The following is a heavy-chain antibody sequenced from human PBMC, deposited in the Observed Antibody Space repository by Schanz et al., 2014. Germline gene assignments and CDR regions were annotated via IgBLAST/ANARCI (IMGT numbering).Heavy chain of an antibody. CDR2: ISAFDDKT. CDR1: GYSFTTYG. CDR3: ARETTISTGGACDV. Sequence: QVQLVQSGAEVKKPGASVRVSCKASGYSFTTYGLNWVRQAPGQGPEWMGWISAFDDKTDYAQNFQGRLIMTTDTSTTTVYMELRGLRSDDTAVYYCARETTISTGGACDVWGQGTMGTVSS. V-gene: IGHV1-18*01. J-gene: IGHJ3*01. D-gene: IGHD3-9*01.